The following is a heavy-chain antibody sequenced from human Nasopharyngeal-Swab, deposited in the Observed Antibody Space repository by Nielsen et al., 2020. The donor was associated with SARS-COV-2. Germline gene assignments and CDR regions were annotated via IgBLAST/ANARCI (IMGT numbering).Heavy chain of an antibody. D-gene: IGHD6-13*01. V-gene: IGHV1-2*06. CDR1: GYTFSDYF. CDR2: LNPNTGVA. CDR3: ARKKQLVRPFDY. Sequence: SVNISCKTSGYTFSDYFLHWVREAPGQGLEWMGRLNPNTGVANYAQKFQGRVTMTRDTSLSTGYMELSSLRSDDTAVYYCARKKQLVRPFDYWGQGTLVTVSS. J-gene: IGHJ4*02.